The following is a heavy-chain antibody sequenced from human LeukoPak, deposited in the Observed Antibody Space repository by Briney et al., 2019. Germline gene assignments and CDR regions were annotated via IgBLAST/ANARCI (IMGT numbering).Heavy chain of an antibody. D-gene: IGHD4-17*01. Sequence: TGGSLRLSCAASGFTFTYYWMHWVRQAPGKGLVWVARINGDGSSTNYADSVKGRFTISRDNAKNTLYLQMNSLRAEDMAVYYCANDDFGASGLPDYWGQGTLVTVSS. V-gene: IGHV3-74*01. CDR3: ANDDFGASGLPDY. CDR1: GFTFTYYW. CDR2: INGDGSST. J-gene: IGHJ4*02.